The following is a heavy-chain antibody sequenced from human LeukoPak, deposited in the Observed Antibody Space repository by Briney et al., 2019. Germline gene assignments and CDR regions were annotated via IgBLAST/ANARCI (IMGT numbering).Heavy chain of an antibody. J-gene: IGHJ4*02. CDR2: IYHSGST. D-gene: IGHD3-10*01. CDR1: GGSITGYH. Sequence: PSETLSLTCTVSGGSITGYHWSWIRQPPGKGLEWIGYIYHSGSTYYNPSLKSRITISVDRSKNQFSLKLSSVTAADTAVYYCARAPRGSGSYFPFDYWGQGTLVTVSS. V-gene: IGHV4-30-2*01. CDR3: ARAPRGSGSYFPFDY.